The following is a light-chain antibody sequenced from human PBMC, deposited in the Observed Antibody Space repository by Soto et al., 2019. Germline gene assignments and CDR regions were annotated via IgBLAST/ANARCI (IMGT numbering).Light chain of an antibody. CDR3: QQYANWPPWT. CDR1: QSVSSY. V-gene: IGKV3-15*01. J-gene: IGKJ1*01. Sequence: EIVMTQSPATLSVSPGERATLSCRASQSVSSYLAWYQQKPGQAPRLLIYGASTRDTGIPARFSGSVSGTEFTRTISSLQSEEFSVYYCQQYANWPPWTFGQGAKVEIK. CDR2: GAS.